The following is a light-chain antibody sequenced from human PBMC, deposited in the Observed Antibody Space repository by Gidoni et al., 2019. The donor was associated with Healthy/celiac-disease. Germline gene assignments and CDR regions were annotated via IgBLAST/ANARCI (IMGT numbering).Light chain of an antibody. Sequence: DIKLTKSPSFLSASVGDRVTITCRASQGISSYLAWYQQKPGKAPKLLIYAASTLQSGVPSRFSGSGSGTEFTLTISSLQPEDFATYYCQQLNSYPQTFXXXTKLEIK. J-gene: IGKJ2*01. CDR3: QQLNSYPQT. CDR2: AAS. V-gene: IGKV1-9*01. CDR1: QGISSY.